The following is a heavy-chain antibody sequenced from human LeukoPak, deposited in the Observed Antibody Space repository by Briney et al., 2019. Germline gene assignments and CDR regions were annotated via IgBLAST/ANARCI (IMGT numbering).Heavy chain of an antibody. CDR3: ARGPLRDGYTYTYSFDY. D-gene: IGHD5-18*01. Sequence: GGSLRLSCAASGFTFSSYAMSWVRQAPGKGLEWVSAISGSGGSTYYADSVKGRFTISRDNSKNTLYLQMNSLRAEDTAVYYCARGPLRDGYTYTYSFDYWGQGALVTVSS. CDR1: GFTFSSYA. CDR2: ISGSGGST. J-gene: IGHJ4*02. V-gene: IGHV3-23*01.